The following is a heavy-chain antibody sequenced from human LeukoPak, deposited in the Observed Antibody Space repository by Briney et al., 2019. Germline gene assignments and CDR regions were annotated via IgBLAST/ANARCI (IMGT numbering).Heavy chain of an antibody. CDR3: AKASAVRGYYYYGMDV. V-gene: IGHV3-23*01. D-gene: IGHD3-10*02. CDR2: ISDSGGIT. J-gene: IGHJ6*02. Sequence: GGSLRLSCAASGFTFSSYAMNWVRQAPGKGLEWVSGISDSGGITYYGDSVKGRFTISRDNSKNTMYLQMNGLRVEDTAVYYCAKASAVRGYYYYGMDVWGQGTTVTVSS. CDR1: GFTFSSYA.